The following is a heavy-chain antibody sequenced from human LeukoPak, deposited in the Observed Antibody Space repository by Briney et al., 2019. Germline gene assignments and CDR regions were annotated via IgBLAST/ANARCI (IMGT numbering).Heavy chain of an antibody. Sequence: ASVKVSCKASGYTFTGYYMHWVRQAPGQGLEWMGRINPNSGGTNYAQKFQGRVTMTRDTSTSTAYMELSRLRSDDTAVYYCARDRHYDFWSGYSISDAFDYWGQGTLVTVSS. CDR2: INPNSGGT. CDR3: ARDRHYDFWSGYSISDAFDY. D-gene: IGHD3-3*01. CDR1: GYTFTGYY. J-gene: IGHJ4*02. V-gene: IGHV1-2*06.